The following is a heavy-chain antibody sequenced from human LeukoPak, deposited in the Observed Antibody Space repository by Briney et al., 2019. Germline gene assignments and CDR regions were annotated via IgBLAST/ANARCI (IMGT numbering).Heavy chain of an antibody. Sequence: ASVKVSCKPSGYTFTTYGISWVRQAPGQGLEWMGWISAYNGQTNYAQKFQGRVTMTTDTSTSTAYMELRSLRSDDTAVFYCARDSVAVRPGWFDPWGQGTLVTVSS. J-gene: IGHJ5*02. V-gene: IGHV1-18*01. D-gene: IGHD6-6*01. CDR2: ISAYNGQT. CDR3: ARDSVAVRPGWFDP. CDR1: GYTFTTYG.